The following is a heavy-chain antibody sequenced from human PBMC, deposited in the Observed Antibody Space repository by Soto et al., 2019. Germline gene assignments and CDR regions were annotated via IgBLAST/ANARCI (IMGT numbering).Heavy chain of an antibody. J-gene: IGHJ4*02. CDR2: ISRSGDRT. Sequence: EVQLVESGEGLVQPGGSLRLSCAASGFTFSSYNIHWIRQAPGKGLEFVSAISRSGDRTYYADSVKGRFTITRDNSENRVWLQMGSLRAEDMAVYYCARARCSSGQCYYFDYWGRGALVSVSS. CDR1: GFTFSSYN. V-gene: IGHV3-64*02. D-gene: IGHD2-15*01. CDR3: ARARCSSGQCYYFDY.